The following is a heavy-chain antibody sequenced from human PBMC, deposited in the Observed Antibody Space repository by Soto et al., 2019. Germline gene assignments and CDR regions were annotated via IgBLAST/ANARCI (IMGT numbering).Heavy chain of an antibody. Sequence: GGSLRLSCPATGFTFSTCAMNWVRQAPGKGLEWVSTISGSGSTTYYADSVKGRFTISRDNFKNTLYLQMNSLRVEDTAVYYCAKDDTKQQLAHDYWGQGTLVTVSS. CDR1: GFTFSTCA. CDR2: ISGSGSTT. CDR3: AKDDTKQQLAHDY. J-gene: IGHJ4*02. D-gene: IGHD6-13*01. V-gene: IGHV3-23*01.